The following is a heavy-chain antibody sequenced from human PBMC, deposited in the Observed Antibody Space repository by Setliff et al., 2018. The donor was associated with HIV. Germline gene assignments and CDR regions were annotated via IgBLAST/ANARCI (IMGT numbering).Heavy chain of an antibody. D-gene: IGHD4-17*01. CDR2: ISGFNGKI. CDR1: GYTFSSYG. J-gene: IGHJ6*03. V-gene: IGHV1-18*01. CDR3: ARDLGGEHDYADPAYMDV. Sequence: ASVKVSCKASGYTFSSYGISWVRQAPGQGLEWVGWISGFNGKINYAENFQGRVTLTTDSSASTAHMELWSLTSDDTAVYYCARDLGGEHDYADPAYMDVWGKGTTVTVSS.